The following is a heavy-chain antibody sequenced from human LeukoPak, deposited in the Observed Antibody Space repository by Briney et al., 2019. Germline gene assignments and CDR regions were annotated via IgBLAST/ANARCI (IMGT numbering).Heavy chain of an antibody. CDR2: INHSGST. Sequence: PSETLSLTCAVYGGSFSGYYWSWIRQPPGKGLEWIGEINHSGSTNYNPSLKSRVTISVDTSKNQFSLKLSSVTAADTAVYYCARRYSSSWSKLDYWGQGTLVTVSS. CDR3: ARRYSSSWSKLDY. CDR1: GGSFSGYY. V-gene: IGHV4-34*01. D-gene: IGHD6-13*01. J-gene: IGHJ4*02.